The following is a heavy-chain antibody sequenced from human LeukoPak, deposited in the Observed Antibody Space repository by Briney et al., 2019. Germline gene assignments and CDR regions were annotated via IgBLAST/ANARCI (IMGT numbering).Heavy chain of an antibody. V-gene: IGHV4-59*10. CDR3: ARAKGIAVAGQIFDY. Sequence: SETLSLTCAVYGGSFSGYYWSWIRQPAGKGLEWIGRIYTSGSTNYNPSLKSRVTMSVDTSKNQFSLKLSSVTAADTAVYYCARAKGIAVAGQIFDYWGQGTLVTVSS. J-gene: IGHJ4*02. CDR2: IYTSGST. D-gene: IGHD6-19*01. CDR1: GGSFSGYY.